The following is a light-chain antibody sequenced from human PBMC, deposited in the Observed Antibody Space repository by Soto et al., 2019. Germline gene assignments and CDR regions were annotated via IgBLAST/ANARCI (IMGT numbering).Light chain of an antibody. CDR3: QQCGSSPRT. CDR1: QSVDRNY. Sequence: EIVLTQSPGALSLSPGERATLSCRASQSVDRNYLAWYQQKPGQAPRLLIYVASNRATGIPDRFSGGGSGTDFTLTISILEPEDFAVYYCQQCGSSPRTFGGGTKVEIK. CDR2: VAS. V-gene: IGKV3-20*01. J-gene: IGKJ4*01.